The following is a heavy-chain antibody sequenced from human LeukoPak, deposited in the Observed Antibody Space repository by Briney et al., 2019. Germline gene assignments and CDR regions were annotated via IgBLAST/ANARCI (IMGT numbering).Heavy chain of an antibody. Sequence: GGSLRLSCAASGFTFSSYAMHWVRQAPGKGLEYVSAISSNGGSTYYADSVKGRFTISRDNSKNTLYLQMNSLRAEDTAVYYCARESGSYGLDYWGQGTLVTVSS. D-gene: IGHD1-26*01. CDR3: ARESGSYGLDY. CDR2: ISSNGGST. J-gene: IGHJ4*02. V-gene: IGHV3-64*04. CDR1: GFTFSSYA.